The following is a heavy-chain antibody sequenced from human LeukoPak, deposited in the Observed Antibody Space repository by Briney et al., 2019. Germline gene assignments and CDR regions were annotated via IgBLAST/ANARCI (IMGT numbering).Heavy chain of an antibody. V-gene: IGHV1-18*04. CDR3: ARDLKRGYSSGRYSWGTGSSNDY. CDR2: ISGYNGNT. J-gene: IGHJ4*02. D-gene: IGHD6-19*01. CDR1: GYTFTGYY. Sequence: ASVKVSCKASGYTFTGYYMHWVRQAPGQGLEWMGWISGYNGNTNYAQKLQGRVTMTTDTSTSTAYMKLRSLRSDDTAVYYCARDLKRGYSSGRYSWGTGSSNDYWGQGTLVTVSS.